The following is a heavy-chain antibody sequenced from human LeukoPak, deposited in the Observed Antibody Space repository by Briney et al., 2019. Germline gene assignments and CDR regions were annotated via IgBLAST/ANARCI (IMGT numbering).Heavy chain of an antibody. CDR3: VKDRPCETGTPMDA. D-gene: IGHD1-14*01. CDR1: GFTFGSHA. Sequence: PGVSLRLSCAASGFTFGSHAMYWLRQAPGKGLEWVAGIFGSGGSPHYADSVKGRFTISRYNSKDTVALQMNSLRAEDSAIYSSVKDRPCETGTPMDAWGQGTTVTV. V-gene: IGHV3-23*01. CDR2: IFGSGGSP. J-gene: IGHJ6*02.